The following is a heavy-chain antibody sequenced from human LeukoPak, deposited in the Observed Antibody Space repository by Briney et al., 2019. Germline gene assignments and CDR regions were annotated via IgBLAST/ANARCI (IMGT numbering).Heavy chain of an antibody. V-gene: IGHV3-74*01. CDR3: VSFYEAY. CDR2: INSDGSWT. J-gene: IGHJ4*02. CDR1: GNYW. Sequence: GGSLRLSCAASGNYWMHWVRQAPGKGLVWVSHINSDGSWTSYADSVKGRFAISKDNAKNTVYLQMNNLRAEDTAVYYCVSFYEAYWGRGTLVTVSS. D-gene: IGHD2/OR15-2a*01.